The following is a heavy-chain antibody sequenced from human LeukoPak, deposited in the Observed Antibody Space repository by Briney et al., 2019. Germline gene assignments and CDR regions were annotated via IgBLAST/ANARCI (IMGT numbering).Heavy chain of an antibody. CDR1: GFTFSTYA. D-gene: IGHD2-2*01. CDR2: ISGSGGST. Sequence: GGSLRLSCAASGFTFSTYAMSWVRQAPGKGLYWVSGISGSGGSTYYADSVKGRFTISRDNSKNTLYLQMNSLRAEDTAVYYCEKRYCTSTKCYQLDHWGQGTLVTVSS. V-gene: IGHV3-23*01. CDR3: EKRYCTSTKCYQLDH. J-gene: IGHJ4*02.